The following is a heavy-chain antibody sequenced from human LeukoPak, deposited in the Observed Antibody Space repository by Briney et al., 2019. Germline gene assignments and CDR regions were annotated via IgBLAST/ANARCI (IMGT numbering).Heavy chain of an antibody. CDR2: ISSSSSYI. Sequence: GGSLRLSCAASGFTFSSYAMSWVRQAPGKGLEWVSSISSSSSYIYYADPVKGRFTISRDNAKNSLYLQMNSLRAEYTAVYYCARDESMISIAVAGQDYWGQGTLVTVSS. J-gene: IGHJ4*02. V-gene: IGHV3-21*01. D-gene: IGHD6-19*01. CDR3: ARDESMISIAVAGQDY. CDR1: GFTFSSYA.